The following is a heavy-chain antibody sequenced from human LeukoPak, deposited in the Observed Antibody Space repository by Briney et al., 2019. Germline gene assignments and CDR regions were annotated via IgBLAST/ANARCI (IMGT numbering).Heavy chain of an antibody. Sequence: SGGSLRLSCAASGFTFSSYAMSWVRRAPGKGLEWVSSISGSGGSTYYADSVKGRFTISRDNSKNTLYLQMNSLRAEDTAVYYCAKAITMIVVVITTGFDYWGQGTLVTVSS. CDR1: GFTFSSYA. CDR2: ISGSGGST. CDR3: AKAITMIVVVITTGFDY. V-gene: IGHV3-23*01. J-gene: IGHJ4*02. D-gene: IGHD3-22*01.